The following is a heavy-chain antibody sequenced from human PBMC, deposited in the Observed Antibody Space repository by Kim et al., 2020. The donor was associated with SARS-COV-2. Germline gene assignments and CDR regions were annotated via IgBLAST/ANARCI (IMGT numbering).Heavy chain of an antibody. V-gene: IGHV5-51*01. CDR2: IYPGDSDT. J-gene: IGHJ6*02. CDR1: GYSFTSYW. CDR3: ARHPLYSGYARGMDV. D-gene: IGHD5-12*01. Sequence: GESLKISCKGSGYSFTSYWIGWVRQMPGKGLEWMGIIYPGDSDTRYSPSFQGQVTISADKSISTAYLQWSSLKASDTAMYYCARHPLYSGYARGMDVWGQGTTVTVSS.